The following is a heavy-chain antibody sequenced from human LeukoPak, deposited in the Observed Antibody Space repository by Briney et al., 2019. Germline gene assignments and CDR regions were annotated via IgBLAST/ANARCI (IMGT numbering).Heavy chain of an antibody. CDR1: GFTFSSHW. CDR3: AKDTNYYGSGSPDY. D-gene: IGHD3-10*01. J-gene: IGHJ4*02. CDR2: INSDGSST. V-gene: IGHV3-74*01. Sequence: GGSLRLSCAASGFTFSSHWMHWVRQAPGKGLVWVSRINSDGSSTSYADSVKGRFTISRDNAKNSLYLQMNSLRAEDTALYYCAKDTNYYGSGSPDYWGQGTLVTVSS.